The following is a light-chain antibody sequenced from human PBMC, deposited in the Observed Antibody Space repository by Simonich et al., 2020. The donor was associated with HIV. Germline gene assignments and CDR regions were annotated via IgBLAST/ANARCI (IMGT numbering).Light chain of an antibody. CDR1: QSVLYRSNNKKY. Sequence: DIVMTQSPDSLAVSLGERATINCRSSQSVLYRSNNKKYLAWYQQKPGQPPKLLIYWAATRESGVPDRFSGSGSGTDFTLTISSLQAEDVAVYYCQQYYSPLLTFGGGTKVEIK. V-gene: IGKV4-1*01. J-gene: IGKJ4*01. CDR3: QQYYSPLLT. CDR2: WAA.